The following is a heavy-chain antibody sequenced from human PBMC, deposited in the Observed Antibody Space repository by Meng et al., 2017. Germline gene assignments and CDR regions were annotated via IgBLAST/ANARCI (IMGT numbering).Heavy chain of an antibody. V-gene: IGHV1-2*06. CDR3: AREIASRGNHAR. CDR1: GYLFTGYY. J-gene: IGHJ4*02. D-gene: IGHD4-23*01. Sequence: QVQLVQSGAEVKKPGASVTVSCKASGYLFTGYYIHWVRQAPGQGLEWMGQINPNSGVTNFAQRFQGRVTMTRDTSISTAYMELSRLTSDDTAVYYCAREIASRGNHARWGQGTLVTASS. CDR2: INPNSGVT.